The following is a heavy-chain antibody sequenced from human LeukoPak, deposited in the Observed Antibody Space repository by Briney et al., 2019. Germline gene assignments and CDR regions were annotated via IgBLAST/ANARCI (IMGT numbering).Heavy chain of an antibody. V-gene: IGHV3-23*01. J-gene: IGHJ4*02. CDR3: AKAYGTTARSFDY. CDR1: GFTFSNYA. D-gene: IGHD4-17*01. Sequence: GGSLRLSCAASGFTFSNYAMSWVRQAPGKGLEWVSAFSGAGGSTYYADSVKGRFTISRDNSKNTLYLQMNSLRAEDTAVYYCAKAYGTTARSFDYWGQGTLVTVSS. CDR2: FSGAGGST.